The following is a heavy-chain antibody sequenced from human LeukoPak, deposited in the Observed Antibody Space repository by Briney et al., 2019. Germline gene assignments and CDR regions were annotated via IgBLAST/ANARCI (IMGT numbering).Heavy chain of an antibody. J-gene: IGHJ4*02. CDR2: IRQDGSDK. CDR1: GFTFGSYW. Sequence: GGSLRLSCAASGFTFGSYWVSWVRQTPGKGLEWVANIRQDGSDKNYVDSVKGRFTISRDNGKNSLYLQMNSLRAEDTAVYYCARGQLVGPTQLDYWGQGTLVTVSS. V-gene: IGHV3-7*01. CDR3: ARGQLVGPTQLDY. D-gene: IGHD2-2*01.